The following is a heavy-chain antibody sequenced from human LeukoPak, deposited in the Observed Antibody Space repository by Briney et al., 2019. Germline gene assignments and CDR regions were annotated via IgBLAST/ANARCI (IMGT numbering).Heavy chain of an antibody. Sequence: ASVKVSCKASGGTFSSYAISWVRQAPGQGLEWMGGIIPIFGTANYAQKFQGRVTITADESMSTAYMELSSLRSEDTAVYYCARYDSSGYYDYWGRGTLVTVSS. CDR3: ARYDSSGYYDY. D-gene: IGHD3-22*01. V-gene: IGHV1-69*13. CDR1: GGTFSSYA. CDR2: IIPIFGTA. J-gene: IGHJ4*02.